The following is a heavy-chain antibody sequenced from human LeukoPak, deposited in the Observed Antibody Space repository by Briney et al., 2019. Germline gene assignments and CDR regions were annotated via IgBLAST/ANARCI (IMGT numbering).Heavy chain of an antibody. V-gene: IGHV4-30-2*01. CDR1: GGSISSGGYY. Sequence: SETLSLTCTVSGGSISSGGYYWSWIRQPPGKGLEWIGYIYHSGSTYYNPSLKSRVTISVDTSKNQFSLKLSSVTAADTAVYYCAREGYETTTVITNWFDPWGQGTLVTVSS. J-gene: IGHJ5*02. D-gene: IGHD4-17*01. CDR3: AREGYETTTVITNWFDP. CDR2: IYHSGST.